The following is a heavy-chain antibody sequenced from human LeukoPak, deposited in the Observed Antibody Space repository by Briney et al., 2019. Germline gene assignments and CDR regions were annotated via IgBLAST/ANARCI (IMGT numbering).Heavy chain of an antibody. CDR3: AASLPYNWKAHEF. Sequence: ASVKVSCKVSGRPLSQLHMHWVRLSPEKGLEWMGGFEPEDGDIIAAQKFQGRVTMTEDTFTDTAYMELSSLTSEDTAVYYCAASLPYNWKAHEFWGQGTLLTVSS. V-gene: IGHV1-24*01. CDR1: GRPLSQLH. D-gene: IGHD1-1*01. CDR2: FEPEDGDI. J-gene: IGHJ4*02.